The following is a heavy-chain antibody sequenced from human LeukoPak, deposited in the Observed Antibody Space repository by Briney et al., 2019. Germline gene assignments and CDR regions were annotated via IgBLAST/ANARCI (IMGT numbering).Heavy chain of an antibody. V-gene: IGHV4-30-4*01. CDR1: SGSISSGDYY. D-gene: IGHD2-15*01. Sequence: SRTLSLTCTVSSGSISSGDYYWSWIRQPPGKGLEWIGYIYYSGSTYYNPSLKSRVTISVDTSKNQFSLKLSSVTAADTAVYYCARAVGSLNWFDPWGQGTLVTVSS. CDR3: ARAVGSLNWFDP. CDR2: IYYSGST. J-gene: IGHJ5*02.